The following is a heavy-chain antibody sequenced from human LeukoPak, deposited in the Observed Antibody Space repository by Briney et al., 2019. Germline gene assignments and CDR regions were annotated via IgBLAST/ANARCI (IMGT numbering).Heavy chain of an antibody. J-gene: IGHJ5*02. CDR2: IYYSGST. V-gene: IGHV4-59*01. CDR3: ARVGIKTYYDFWSGYYTDNWFDP. CDR1: GGSISSYY. Sequence: NASETLPLTCTVSGGSISSYYWSWIRQPPGKGLEWIGDIYYSGSTNYNPSLKSRVTISVDTSKNQFSLKLSSVTAADTAVYYCARVGIKTYYDFWSGYYTDNWFDPWGQGTLVTVSS. D-gene: IGHD3-3*01.